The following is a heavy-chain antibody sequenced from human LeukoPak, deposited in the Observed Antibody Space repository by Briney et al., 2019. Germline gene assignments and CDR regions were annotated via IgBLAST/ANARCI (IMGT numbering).Heavy chain of an antibody. CDR1: GYSFTSNY. V-gene: IGHV1-46*01. CDR3: ARDRSSGWPNYDY. Sequence: ASVKVSCKASGYSFTSNYIHWVRQAPGQGLEWMGMIYPRDGSTSYAQKLQGRVTMTTDTSTSTAYMELRSLRSDDTAVYYCARDRSSGWPNYDYWGQGTLVTVSS. CDR2: IYPRDGST. D-gene: IGHD6-19*01. J-gene: IGHJ4*02.